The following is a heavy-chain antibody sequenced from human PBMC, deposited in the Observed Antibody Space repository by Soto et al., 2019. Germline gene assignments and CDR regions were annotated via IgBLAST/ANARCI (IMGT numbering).Heavy chain of an antibody. CDR3: AKDLAAISPVDFWSDSVLDY. D-gene: IGHD3-3*01. V-gene: IGHV3-30*18. Sequence: QVQLVESGGGVVQPGRSLRLSCAASGFTFSSYGMHWVRQAPGKGLEWVAVISYDGSNKYYADSVKGRFTISRDNSKNTLYLKMNSLRAEDTAVYYCAKDLAAISPVDFWSDSVLDYWGQGTLVTVPS. CDR2: ISYDGSNK. CDR1: GFTFSSYG. J-gene: IGHJ4*02.